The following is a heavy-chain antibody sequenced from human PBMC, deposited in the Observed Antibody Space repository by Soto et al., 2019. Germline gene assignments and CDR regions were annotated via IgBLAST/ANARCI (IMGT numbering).Heavy chain of an antibody. Sequence: QLQLQESGPGLVKPSETLSLTCTVSGGSISSSSYYWGWIRQPPGKGLEWIGSIYYSGSTYYNPSLKSRVTISVDTSKNQFSLKLSSVTAADTAVYYCARRVEEAVAGIWFDPWGQGTLVTVSS. CDR2: IYYSGST. V-gene: IGHV4-39*01. CDR3: ARRVEEAVAGIWFDP. J-gene: IGHJ5*02. CDR1: GGSISSSSYY. D-gene: IGHD6-19*01.